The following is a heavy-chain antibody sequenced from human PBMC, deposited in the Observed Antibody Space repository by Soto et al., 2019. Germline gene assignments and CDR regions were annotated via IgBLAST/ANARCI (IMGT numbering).Heavy chain of an antibody. D-gene: IGHD1-26*01. CDR2: ISYDGSNK. CDR1: GFTFSSYG. CDR3: AKDRGELPNYYYYGMDV. J-gene: IGHJ6*02. V-gene: IGHV3-30*18. Sequence: GGSLRLSCAASGFTFSSYGMHWVRQAPGKGLEWVAVISYDGSNKYYADSVKGRFTISRDNSKNTLYLQMNSLRAEDTAVYYCAKDRGELPNYYYYGMDVWGQGTTVTVSS.